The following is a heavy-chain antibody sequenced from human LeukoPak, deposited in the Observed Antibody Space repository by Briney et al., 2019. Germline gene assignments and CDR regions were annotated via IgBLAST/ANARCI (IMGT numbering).Heavy chain of an antibody. CDR1: GFTFSSYA. J-gene: IGHJ4*02. Sequence: GGSLRLSCAASGFTFSSYAMHWVRQAPGKGLEWVAVISYDGSNKYYADSVKGRFTISRDNSKNTLYLQMNSLRAEDTAVYYCARGGLGYCSGGSCYSTLDYWGQGTLVTVSS. D-gene: IGHD2-15*01. CDR3: ARGGLGYCSGGSCYSTLDY. V-gene: IGHV3-30*19. CDR2: ISYDGSNK.